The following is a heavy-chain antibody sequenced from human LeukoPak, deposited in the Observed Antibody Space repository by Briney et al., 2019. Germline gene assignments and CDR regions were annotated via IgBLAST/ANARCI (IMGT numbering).Heavy chain of an antibody. CDR3: ARGRGAVAGNDY. V-gene: IGHV1-8*01. J-gene: IGHJ4*02. D-gene: IGHD6-19*01. CDR1: GYTFTSFD. Sequence: GASVKVSCEASGYTFTSFDINWVRQATGQGLEWMGWMNPNSGDAGSVQKFQGRVTMTKNTAISTAYMELSSLSSEDAAVYYCARGRGAVAGNDYWGQGTLVTVSS. CDR2: MNPNSGDA.